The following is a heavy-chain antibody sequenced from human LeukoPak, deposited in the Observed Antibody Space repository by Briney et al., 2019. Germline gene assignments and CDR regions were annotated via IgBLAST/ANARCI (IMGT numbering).Heavy chain of an antibody. CDR1: GFTFSSYE. V-gene: IGHV3-48*03. J-gene: IGHJ4*02. CDR3: ARDRGSMITFGGVIF. Sequence: GGSLRLSCVVSGFTFSSYEMNWVRQAPGKGLEWISYISGSGTTIYYADSVKGRFTISRDNAKNSLYLQMNSLRAEDTAVYYCARDRGSMITFGGVIFRGQGTLVTVSS. CDR2: ISGSGTTI. D-gene: IGHD3-16*02.